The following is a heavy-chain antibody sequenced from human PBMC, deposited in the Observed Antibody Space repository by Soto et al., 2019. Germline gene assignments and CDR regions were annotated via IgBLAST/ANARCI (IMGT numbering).Heavy chain of an antibody. J-gene: IGHJ4*02. CDR3: GVDTTGLLDY. CDR1: GYTSTSYA. D-gene: IGHD5-18*01. V-gene: IGHV1-3*01. Sequence: GASVQVSCKASGYTSTSYAMHWVRQAPGQRLEWMGWINAGNGNTKYSQKFQGRVTITRDTSASTAYMEMNSLRAEDTAVYYCGVDTTGLLDYWGQGTLVTVSS. CDR2: INAGNGNT.